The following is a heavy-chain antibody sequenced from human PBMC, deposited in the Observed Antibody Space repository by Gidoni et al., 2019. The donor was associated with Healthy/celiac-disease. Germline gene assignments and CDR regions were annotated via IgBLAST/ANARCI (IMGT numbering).Heavy chain of an antibody. J-gene: IGHJ4*02. D-gene: IGHD6-13*01. CDR2: IKHSGST. CDR3: ARGRVARSNGLAAAGRGKFDY. CDR1: GGSFSGYY. Sequence: QVQLQQWGAGLLKPSETLSLTCAVYGGSFSGYYWSWIRQPPGHGLEWIGEIKHSGSTNYHPSRKSRVAISVDTSKNQFSLKLSSVNAADTAVYDGARGRVARSNGLAAAGRGKFDYWGQGTLVTVSS. V-gene: IGHV4-34*01.